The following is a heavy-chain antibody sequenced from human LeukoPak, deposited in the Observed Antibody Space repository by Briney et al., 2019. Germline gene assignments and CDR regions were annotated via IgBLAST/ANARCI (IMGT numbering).Heavy chain of an antibody. CDR1: GYTFTSYY. CDR2: INPSGGST. Sequence: ASVKVSFKASGYTFTSYYMHWVRQAPGQGLEWMGIINPSGGSTSYALKFQGRVTMTRDMSTSTVYMELSSLRSEDTAVYYCARRDIVRGFDYWGQGTLVTVSS. J-gene: IGHJ4*02. D-gene: IGHD2-8*01. V-gene: IGHV1-46*01. CDR3: ARRDIVRGFDY.